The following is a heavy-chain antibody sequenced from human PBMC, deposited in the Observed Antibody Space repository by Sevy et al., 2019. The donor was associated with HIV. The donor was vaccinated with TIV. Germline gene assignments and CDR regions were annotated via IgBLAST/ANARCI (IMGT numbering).Heavy chain of an antibody. V-gene: IGHV3-48*02. D-gene: IGHD6-19*01. CDR1: GFTFSSYS. J-gene: IGHJ4*02. CDR3: ARDLSRSGWQYYFDY. Sequence: GGSLRLSCAASGFTFSSYSMNWVRRAPGKGLEWVSYISSISSTIYYAAPVKGRFTISRDNAKNSLYLQMNSLRDEDTAVYYCARDLSRSGWQYYFDYWGQGTLVTVSS. CDR2: ISSISSTI.